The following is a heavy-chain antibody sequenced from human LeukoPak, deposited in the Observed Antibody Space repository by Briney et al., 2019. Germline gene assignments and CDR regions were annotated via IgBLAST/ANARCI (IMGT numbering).Heavy chain of an antibody. J-gene: IGHJ6*03. V-gene: IGHV1-2*02. D-gene: IGHD2/OR15-2a*01. Sequence: ASVKVSCKASGYSFSAYYVNWVRQAPGQGLEWVGWINPKNGGTHFAQKFQGRVTMTRDTSISTAYYCTRSLDSSMAAYFYYYMDVWGEGTTITVSS. CDR1: GYSFSAYY. CDR3: YMDV. CDR2: INPKNGGT.